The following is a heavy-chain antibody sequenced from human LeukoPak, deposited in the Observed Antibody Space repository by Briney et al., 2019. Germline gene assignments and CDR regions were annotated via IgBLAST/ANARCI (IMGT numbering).Heavy chain of an antibody. D-gene: IGHD3-10*01. CDR1: GFTFSNYH. CDR2: ITTSSGYI. CDR3: AKDPFGIKTHYFDY. J-gene: IGHJ4*02. Sequence: GGSLRLSCVASGFTFSNYHMNWVRQAPGKGLEWVSSITTSSGYIYYSDSVRGRFTISRDNAKNSLYLQMSNLRVEDTAVYFCAKDPFGIKTHYFDYWGQGTLVTVSS. V-gene: IGHV3-21*01.